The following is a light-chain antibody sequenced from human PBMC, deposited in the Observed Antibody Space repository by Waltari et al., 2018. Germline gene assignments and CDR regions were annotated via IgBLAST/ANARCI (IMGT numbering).Light chain of an antibody. V-gene: IGLV3-19*01. CDR3: SSRDISGDVV. J-gene: IGLJ2*01. CDR1: ILSTFY. CDR2: GKN. Sequence: SSELTQDPAVSVALGQTVRITCHGDILSTFYANWGRQKPGPAPELVIYGKNNRPSGFPARFSASSSGTTTSLTITGAQAEDEADYYCSSRDISGDVVFGGGTELTVL.